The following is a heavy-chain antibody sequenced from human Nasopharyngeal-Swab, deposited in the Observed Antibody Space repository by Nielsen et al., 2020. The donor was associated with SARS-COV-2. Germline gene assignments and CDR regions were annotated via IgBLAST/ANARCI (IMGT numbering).Heavy chain of an antibody. CDR3: AAYYYGSGSGAY. V-gene: IGHV3-48*04. D-gene: IGHD3-10*01. CDR2: ISSSSSTI. Sequence: WIRQAPGKGLVWVSYISSSSSTIYYADSVKGRFTISRDNAKNSLYLQMNSLRAEDTAVYYCAAYYYGSGSGAYWGQGTLVTVSS. J-gene: IGHJ4*02.